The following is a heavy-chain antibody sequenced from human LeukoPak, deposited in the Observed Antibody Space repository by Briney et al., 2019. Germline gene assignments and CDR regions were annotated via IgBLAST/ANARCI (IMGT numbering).Heavy chain of an antibody. CDR1: GFTFSAYS. D-gene: IGHD3-22*01. CDR3: AREATYYSDISGFYRYFDH. Sequence: PGGSLRLSCAASGFTFSAYSFHWVRQAPGKGLEWVAIISFDGSNKYYTDSVKGRFTISRDNSKNTVYLQMNSLRPEDTAVYCCAREATYYSDISGFYRYFDHWGQGTLVTVSS. V-gene: IGHV3-30*04. CDR2: ISFDGSNK. J-gene: IGHJ4*02.